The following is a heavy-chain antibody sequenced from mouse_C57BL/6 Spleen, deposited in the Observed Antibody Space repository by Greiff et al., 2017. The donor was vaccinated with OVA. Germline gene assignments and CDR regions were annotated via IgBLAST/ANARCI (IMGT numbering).Heavy chain of an antibody. J-gene: IGHJ2*01. D-gene: IGHD4-1*01. CDR2: IDPETGGT. Sequence: VQVVESGAELVRPGASVTLSCKASGYTFTDYEMHWVKQTPVHGLEWIGAIDPETGGTAYNQKFKGKAILTADKSSSTAYMELRSLTSEDSAVYYCTRFNWYFDYWGQGTTLTVSS. CDR3: TRFNWYFDY. CDR1: GYTFTDYE. V-gene: IGHV1-15*01.